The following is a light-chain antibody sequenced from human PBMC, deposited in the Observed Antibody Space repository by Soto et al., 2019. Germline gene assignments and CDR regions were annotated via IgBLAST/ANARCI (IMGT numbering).Light chain of an antibody. J-gene: IGLJ3*02. V-gene: IGLV2-14*01. CDR3: SSYTRSSSWV. CDR2: EVS. CDR1: SSDVGHYNY. Sequence: QSALTQPASVSGSPGQSITISCTGTSSDVGHYNYVSWYQQHPGKAPELMIYEVSNRPSGISNRFSGSKSGNTASLTISGLQAEDEADYYCSSYTRSSSWVFGGGTQLTVL.